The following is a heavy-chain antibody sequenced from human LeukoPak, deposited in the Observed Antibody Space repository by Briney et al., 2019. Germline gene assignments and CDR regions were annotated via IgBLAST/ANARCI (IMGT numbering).Heavy chain of an antibody. CDR2: ISASGSST. D-gene: IGHD6-19*01. CDR3: AKDQGTGYSSGWYLDY. Sequence: GGSLRLSCAASGFTFSNYAMSWVRQAPGRGLEWVLTISASGSSTYYADPVKGRFTISKDNSKNTLYLQMISLRAEDTAVYFCAKDQGTGYSSGWYLDYWGQGTLVTVSS. V-gene: IGHV3-23*01. CDR1: GFTFSNYA. J-gene: IGHJ4*02.